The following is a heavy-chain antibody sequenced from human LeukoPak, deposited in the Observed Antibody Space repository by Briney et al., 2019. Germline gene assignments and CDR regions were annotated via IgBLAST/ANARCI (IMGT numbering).Heavy chain of an antibody. V-gene: IGHV4-34*01. J-gene: IGHJ4*02. CDR1: GGSFSGYY. Sequence: SETLSLTCAVYGGSFSGYYWSWIRQPPGKGLEWIGEINHSGSTNYNPSLKSRVTISVDTSKNQFSLKLSSVTAADTAVYYCARAGRWLQYTYYFDYWGQGTLVTVSS. D-gene: IGHD5-24*01. CDR2: INHSGST. CDR3: ARAGRWLQYTYYFDY.